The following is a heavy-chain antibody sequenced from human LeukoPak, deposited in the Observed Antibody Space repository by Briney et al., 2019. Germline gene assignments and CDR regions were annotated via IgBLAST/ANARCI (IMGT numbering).Heavy chain of an antibody. CDR1: GFTFSSYS. Sequence: GGSLRLSCAASGFTFSSYSMNWVRQAPGKGLEWVSSISSSSSYIYYADSVKGRFTISRDNAKNSLYLQMNSLRAEDTAVYYCAREKGPAAAFDYWGQGTLVIVSS. CDR2: ISSSSSYI. CDR3: AREKGPAAAFDY. J-gene: IGHJ4*02. D-gene: IGHD2-2*01. V-gene: IGHV3-21*01.